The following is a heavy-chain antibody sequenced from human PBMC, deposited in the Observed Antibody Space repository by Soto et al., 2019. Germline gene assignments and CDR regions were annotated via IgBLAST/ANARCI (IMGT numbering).Heavy chain of an antibody. CDR3: ASMGYHYGSGSYPLDY. CDR1: GGSISSYY. D-gene: IGHD3-10*01. Sequence: ETLSLTCTVSGGSISSYYWSWIRQPPGKGLEWIGYIYYSGSTHYNPSLRSRVTISLDTSKNQFSLNLRSVTAADTAVYYCASMGYHYGSGSYPLDYWGQGTLVTVSS. CDR2: IYYSGST. J-gene: IGHJ4*02. V-gene: IGHV4-59*08.